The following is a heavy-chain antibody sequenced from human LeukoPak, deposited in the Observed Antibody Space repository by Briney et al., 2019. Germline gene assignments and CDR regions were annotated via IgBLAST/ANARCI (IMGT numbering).Heavy chain of an antibody. J-gene: IGHJ4*02. Sequence: SETLSLTCTVSGGSISSGDYYWSWIRQPPGKGLEWIGEINHSGSTNYNPSLKSRVTISVDTSKNQFSLKLNSVTAADTAVYYCARYSGYYLSYFDYWGQGTLVTVSS. CDR1: GGSISSGDYY. V-gene: IGHV4-39*07. CDR2: INHSGST. D-gene: IGHD3-22*01. CDR3: ARYSGYYLSYFDY.